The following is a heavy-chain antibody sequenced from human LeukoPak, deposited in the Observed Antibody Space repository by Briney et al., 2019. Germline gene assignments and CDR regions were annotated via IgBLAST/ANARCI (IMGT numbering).Heavy chain of an antibody. CDR2: ISSRSTNI. CDR3: ARDAQWLVPEGYFYYMDV. V-gene: IGHV3-21*01. Sequence: GGSLRLSCAGSGFTFSRYSMNWFLQAPGKGLERVSSISSRSTNIFYADSVKGRFTISRDNAKNSLYLQMNSLGAEDTAVYYCARDAQWLVPEGYFYYMDVWGKGTTVTVSS. J-gene: IGHJ6*03. D-gene: IGHD6-19*01. CDR1: GFTFSRYS.